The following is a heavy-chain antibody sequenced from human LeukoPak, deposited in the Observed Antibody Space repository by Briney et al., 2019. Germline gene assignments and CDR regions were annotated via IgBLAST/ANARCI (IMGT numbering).Heavy chain of an antibody. CDR1: GFTFSSYW. Sequence: GGSLRLSCAASGFTFSSYWMPWVRQAPGKGLEWVSRINGDESTINYADSVKGRFSVSRDNAKNTLYLQMNSLRAEDSAVYYCARALGYSYGYGIYWGQGTLVTVSS. CDR2: INGDESTI. V-gene: IGHV3-74*01. CDR3: ARALGYSYGYGIY. J-gene: IGHJ4*02. D-gene: IGHD5-18*01.